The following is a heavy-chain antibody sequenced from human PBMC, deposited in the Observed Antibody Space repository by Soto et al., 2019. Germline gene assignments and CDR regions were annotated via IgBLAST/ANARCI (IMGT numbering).Heavy chain of an antibody. Sequence: QVQLVQSGAEVKKPGASVNVSCKASGYTFTNYYMHWVRQAPGQGLERMGIINPNSGSTTYGQKFPGRVTMKRDTSTSTVYMELSSLRSEGMAVYYFARDGYGDPLGFDIWGQGTMGTVSS. V-gene: IGHV1-46*01. D-gene: IGHD4-17*01. CDR3: ARDGYGDPLGFDI. CDR2: INPNSGST. J-gene: IGHJ3*02. CDR1: GYTFTNYY.